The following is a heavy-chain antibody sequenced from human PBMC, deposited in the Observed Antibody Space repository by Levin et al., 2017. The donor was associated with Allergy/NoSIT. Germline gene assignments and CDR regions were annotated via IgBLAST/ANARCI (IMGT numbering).Heavy chain of an antibody. J-gene: IGHJ6*02. CDR3: SRDLLVRGVIIKFLDYDYGMDV. Sequence: PGESLKISCAASGFTFSSYSMNWVRQAPGKGLEWVSSISSSSSYIYYADSVKGRFTISRDNAKNSLYLQMNSLRAEDTAVYYCSRDLLVRGVIIKFLDYDYGMDVWGQGTTVTVSS. CDR1: GFTFSSYS. V-gene: IGHV3-21*01. CDR2: ISSSSSYI. D-gene: IGHD3-10*02.